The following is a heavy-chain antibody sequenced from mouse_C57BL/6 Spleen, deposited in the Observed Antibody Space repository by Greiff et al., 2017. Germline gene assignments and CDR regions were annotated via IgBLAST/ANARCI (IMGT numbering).Heavy chain of an antibody. Sequence: EVKLQESGPGLVKPSQSLSLTCSVTGYSITSGYYWNWIRQFPGNKLEWMGYISYDGSNNYNPSLKNRISITRDTSKNQFFLKLNSVTTEDTATYYCARVRGYYGFDYWGQGTTRTVSS. CDR2: ISYDGSN. J-gene: IGHJ2*01. V-gene: IGHV3-6*01. D-gene: IGHD1-1*01. CDR1: GYSITSGYY. CDR3: ARVRGYYGFDY.